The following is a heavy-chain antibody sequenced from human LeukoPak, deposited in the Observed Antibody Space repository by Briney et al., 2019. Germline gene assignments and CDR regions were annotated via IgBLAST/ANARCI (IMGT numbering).Heavy chain of an antibody. Sequence: SVKVSCKASGYTFTSYGISWVRQAPGQGLEWMGRIIPILGIANYAQKFQGRVTITADKSTSTAYMELSSLRSEDTAVYYCARDLGPNCGGDCYPFDYYYYYGMDVWGQGTTVTVSS. CDR1: GYTFTSYG. D-gene: IGHD2-21*02. V-gene: IGHV1-69*04. CDR2: IIPILGIA. CDR3: ARDLGPNCGGDCYPFDYYYYYGMDV. J-gene: IGHJ6*02.